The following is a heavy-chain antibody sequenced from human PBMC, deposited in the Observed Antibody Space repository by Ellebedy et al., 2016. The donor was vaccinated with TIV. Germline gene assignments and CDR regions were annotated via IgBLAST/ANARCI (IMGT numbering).Heavy chain of an antibody. CDR1: GGNLSSYA. Sequence: AASVQVSCKASGGNLSSYAISRVRHPPGQGLEWMGGIIPIFGTANYAQKFQGRVTITADESTSTAYMELSSLRFEDTAVFFCATSPVTTVVTSTYYYYYRMDVWGQGTTVTVSS. CDR3: ATSPVTTVVTSTYYYYYRMDV. J-gene: IGHJ6*02. CDR2: IIPIFGTA. D-gene: IGHD4-23*01. V-gene: IGHV1-69*13.